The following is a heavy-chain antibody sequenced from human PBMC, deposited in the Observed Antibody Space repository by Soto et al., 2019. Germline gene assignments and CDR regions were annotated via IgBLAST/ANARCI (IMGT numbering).Heavy chain of an antibody. Sequence: GGSLRLSCAASGFTFSSYAMSWVRQAPGKGLEWVSAISGSGGSTYYADSVKGRLTISRDNSKNTLYLQMNSLIAEDTAVYYCAKPTEPPYYYYGMDVGGQGTTVTV. CDR2: ISGSGGST. J-gene: IGHJ6*02. CDR1: GFTFSSYA. CDR3: AKPTEPPYYYYGMDV. V-gene: IGHV3-23*01.